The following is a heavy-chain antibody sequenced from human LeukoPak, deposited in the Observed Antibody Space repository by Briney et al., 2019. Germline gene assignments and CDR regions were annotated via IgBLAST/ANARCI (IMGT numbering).Heavy chain of an antibody. J-gene: IGHJ3*02. V-gene: IGHV4-59*08. Sequence: SETLSLTCTVSGGSISSYYWSWIRQPPGKGLEWIGYIYYSGSTNYDPSLKNRATISVDTSKNQFSLKLSSVTAADTAVYYCARLGVSRAFDIWGQGTMVTVSS. D-gene: IGHD3-10*01. CDR1: GGSISSYY. CDR2: IYYSGST. CDR3: ARLGVSRAFDI.